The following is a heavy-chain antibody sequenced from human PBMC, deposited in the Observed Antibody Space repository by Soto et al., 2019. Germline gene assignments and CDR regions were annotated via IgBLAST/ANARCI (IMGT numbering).Heavy chain of an antibody. CDR2: IYYSGST. V-gene: IGHV4-39*07. CDR3: ARWQGSGRYNWFDP. Sequence: SETLSLTCTVSGGSISSSSYYWGWIHQPPGKGLEWIGSIYYSGSTNYNPSLKSRVTISVDTSKDQFSLKLNSVTAADTAVYYCARWQGSGRYNWFDPWGQGTLVTVSS. D-gene: IGHD3-10*01. CDR1: GGSISSSSYY. J-gene: IGHJ5*02.